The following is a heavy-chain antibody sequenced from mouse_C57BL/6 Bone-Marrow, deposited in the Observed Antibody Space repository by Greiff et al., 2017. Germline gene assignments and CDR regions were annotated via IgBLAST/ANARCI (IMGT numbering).Heavy chain of an antibody. CDR3: ARNRKWNFDV. J-gene: IGHJ1*03. Sequence: VKLVESGPGLVAPSQSLSITCTVSGFSLTSYAISRVRPPPGKGLEWLGVIWTGGGTNYNSALKARLSISKDNTKSQVFLRMNSLQTDDTDRYYCARNRKWNFDVWGTGTTVTVSS. V-gene: IGHV2-9-1*01. CDR1: GFSLTSYA. CDR2: IWTGGGT.